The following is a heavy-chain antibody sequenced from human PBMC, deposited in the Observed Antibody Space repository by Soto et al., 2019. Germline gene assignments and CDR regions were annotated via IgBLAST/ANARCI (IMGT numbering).Heavy chain of an antibody. CDR1: GFTFSSYG. CDR2: IWYDGSNK. CDR3: ARDRYCSGGSCYGEYYYYGIDV. Sequence: QVQLVESGGGVVQPGRSLRLSCAASGFTFSSYGMHWVRQAPGKGLEWVAVIWYDGSNKYYADSVKGRFTISRDNSKNTLYLQMNSLRAEDTAVYYCARDRYCSGGSCYGEYYYYGIDVWGQGTTVTVSS. J-gene: IGHJ6*02. V-gene: IGHV3-33*01. D-gene: IGHD2-15*01.